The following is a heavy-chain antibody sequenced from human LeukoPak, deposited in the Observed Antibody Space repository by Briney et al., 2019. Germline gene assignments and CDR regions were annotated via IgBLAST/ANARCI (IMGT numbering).Heavy chain of an antibody. D-gene: IGHD1-26*01. CDR3: AKGLPGGSYASFRY. J-gene: IGHJ1*01. Sequence: PGGSLRLSCAASEFTFSSYAMSWVRQAPGRGLEWVSSITSSGDRTYYADSVKGRFTISRDNSKNTLFLQMNSLRAEDTAVYFCAKGLPGGSYASFRYWGQGTLVTVSS. V-gene: IGHV3-23*01. CDR1: EFTFSSYA. CDR2: ITSSGDRT.